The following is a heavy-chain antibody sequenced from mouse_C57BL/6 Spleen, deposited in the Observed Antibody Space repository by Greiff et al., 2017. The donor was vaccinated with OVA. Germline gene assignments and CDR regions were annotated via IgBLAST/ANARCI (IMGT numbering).Heavy chain of an antibody. CDR2: IWSVGST. Sequence: VMLVESGPSLVAPSQCLSITCTVSGFSLTSYCVDWVRQSPGKGLEWLGVIWSVGSTNYNSALKSRLSISNDNSKSQVFLKMTSLQTADTAMYYCDSGGDEGFAYWGQGTLVTVSA. D-gene: IGHD3-3*01. V-gene: IGHV2-6*01. CDR3: DSGGDEGFAY. J-gene: IGHJ3*01. CDR1: GFSLTSYC.